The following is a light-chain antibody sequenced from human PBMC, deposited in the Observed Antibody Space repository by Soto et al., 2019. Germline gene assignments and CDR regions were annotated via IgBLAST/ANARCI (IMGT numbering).Light chain of an antibody. Sequence: QSVLTQSSSASASLGSSVKLTYTLSSGHSSYIIAWHQQQPGKAPRSLMKLEGSGSYNKGSGVPDRFSGSSSGADRQFNISSPQSEDEADYCCETWDSNTQVFGGGTKPTVL. CDR3: ETWDSNTQV. CDR2: LEGSGSY. CDR1: SGHSSYI. J-gene: IGLJ3*02. V-gene: IGLV4-60*03.